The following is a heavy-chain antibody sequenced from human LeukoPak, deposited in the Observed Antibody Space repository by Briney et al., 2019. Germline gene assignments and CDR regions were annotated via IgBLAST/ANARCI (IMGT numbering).Heavy chain of an antibody. Sequence: PGGSLRLSCAASGFTFSSYGMHWVRQAPGKGLEWVAFIRYDGSNKYYADSVKGRFTISRDNSKNTLYLQMNSLRAEDTAVYYCAKGQYYYDSSGYPFDYWGQGTLVTVSS. CDR1: GFTFSSYG. V-gene: IGHV3-30*02. CDR3: AKGQYYYDSSGYPFDY. D-gene: IGHD3-22*01. CDR2: IRYDGSNK. J-gene: IGHJ4*02.